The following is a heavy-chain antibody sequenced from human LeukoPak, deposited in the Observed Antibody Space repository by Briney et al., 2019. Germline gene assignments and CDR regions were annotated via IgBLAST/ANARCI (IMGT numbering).Heavy chain of an antibody. J-gene: IGHJ4*02. CDR1: GFTVSSNY. CDR3: ARAWKVGKWIQLWFPYFDY. D-gene: IGHD5-18*01. Sequence: GGSLRLSCAASGFTVSSNYMSWVRQAPGKGLEWVANIKQDGSEKYYVDSVKGRFTISRDNSKNTLYLQMNSLRAEDTAVYYCARAWKVGKWIQLWFPYFDYWGQGTLVTVSS. CDR2: IKQDGSEK. V-gene: IGHV3-7*01.